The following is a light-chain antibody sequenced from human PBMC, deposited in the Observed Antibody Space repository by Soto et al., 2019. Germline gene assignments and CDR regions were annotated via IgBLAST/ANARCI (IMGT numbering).Light chain of an antibody. V-gene: IGLV1-47*01. CDR2: RNN. Sequence: QAVVPQPPSASGTPGQRVTISCSGSSSNIGSNYVYWYQQLPGTAPKLLIYRNNQRPSGVPDRFSGSKSGTSASLAISGLRSEDEADYYCAAWDDSLSAVVFGGGTKLTVL. CDR3: AAWDDSLSAVV. CDR1: SSNIGSNY. J-gene: IGLJ2*01.